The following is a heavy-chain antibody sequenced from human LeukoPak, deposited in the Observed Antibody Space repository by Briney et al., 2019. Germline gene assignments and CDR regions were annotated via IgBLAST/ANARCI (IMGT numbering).Heavy chain of an antibody. CDR2: ISGSGGST. V-gene: IGHV3-23*01. Sequence: GGSLRLSCAASGFTFSSYAMSWVRQAPGKGLEWVSAISGSGGSTYYADSVKGRFTISGDNSKTTLYLQMNSLRAEDTAVYYCAKDFYDSSGYYTRIFDYWGQGTLVTVSS. CDR3: AKDFYDSSGYYTRIFDY. D-gene: IGHD3-22*01. CDR1: GFTFSSYA. J-gene: IGHJ4*02.